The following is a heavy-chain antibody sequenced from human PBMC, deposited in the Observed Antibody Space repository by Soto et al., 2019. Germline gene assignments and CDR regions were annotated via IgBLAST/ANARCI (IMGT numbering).Heavy chain of an antibody. CDR3: AKDSGSGSNYDYYYGMDV. J-gene: IGHJ6*01. Sequence: GGSLRLSCAASGFTFSSYAMSWVRQAPGKGLEWVSAISGSGGSTYYSYYGKGRFTISRVNPKTTLYLQMNILRAEDTAVYYCAKDSGSGSNYDYYYGMDVWGQGSTVTVSS. CDR2: ISGSGGST. CDR1: GFTFSSYA. D-gene: IGHD3-10*01. V-gene: IGHV3-23*01.